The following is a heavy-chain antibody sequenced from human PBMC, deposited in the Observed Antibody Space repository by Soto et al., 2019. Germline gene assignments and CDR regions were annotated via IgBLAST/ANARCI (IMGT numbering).Heavy chain of an antibody. Sequence: QVQLEQSGAEVKKPGSSVKVSCKASGGTLSDHGVAWLRQAPGQGLEWMGGTIPVFNTAKYAQKFQGRVTVTAEKFTNMAYMELSSLRSEYTAFYCGARVVYGSGNYYTGPSAFDIWGQGTMVIVSS. CDR2: TIPVFNTA. CDR3: ARVVYGSGNYYTGPSAFDI. CDR1: GGTLSDHG. J-gene: IGHJ3*02. D-gene: IGHD3-10*01. V-gene: IGHV1-69*06.